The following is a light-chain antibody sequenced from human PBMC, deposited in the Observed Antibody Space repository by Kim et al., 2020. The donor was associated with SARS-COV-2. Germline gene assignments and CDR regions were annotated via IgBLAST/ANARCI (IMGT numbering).Light chain of an antibody. J-gene: IGLJ2*01. CDR3: SSYTSSSTVV. V-gene: IGLV2-14*04. CDR2: DVS. CDR1: SSDVGGYNY. Sequence: GQSITISCTGTSSDVGGYNYVSWYQQHPGKAPKLMIYDVSKRPSGVSNRFSGSKSGNTASLTISRLQAEDEADYYCSSYTSSSTVVFGGGTQLTVL.